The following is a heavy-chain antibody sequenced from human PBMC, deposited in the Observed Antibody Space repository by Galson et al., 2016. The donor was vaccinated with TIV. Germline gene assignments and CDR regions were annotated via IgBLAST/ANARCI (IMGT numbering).Heavy chain of an antibody. CDR2: ISDGGNT. CDR1: GLSVSINY. J-gene: IGHJ6*02. D-gene: IGHD1-26*01. V-gene: IGHV3-66*02. Sequence: SLRLSCAASGLSVSINYMTWVRQTPGKGLEWVSLISDGGNTYYPDSVKGRFTISRDNSKNTLYLQMKGLRAEDTAVYYCARDRVVDATYYYYYYGMDVWGQGTAVTVSS. CDR3: ARDRVVDATYYYYYYGMDV.